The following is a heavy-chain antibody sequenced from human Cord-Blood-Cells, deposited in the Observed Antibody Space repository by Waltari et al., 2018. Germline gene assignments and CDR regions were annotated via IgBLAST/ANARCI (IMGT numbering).Heavy chain of an antibody. V-gene: IGHV4-34*01. CDR2: INHSGRT. CDR3: ARASSLYCSSTSCYDAFDI. D-gene: IGHD2-2*01. CDR1: GGSFSGYY. J-gene: IGHJ3*02. Sequence: QVQLQQWGAGLLKPSETLSLTCAVYGGSFSGYYWSWIRQPPGKGLEWIGEINHSGRTNYNPSLKSRGTISVDTSKNQFSLKLSSVTAADTAVYYCARASSLYCSSTSCYDAFDIWGQGTMVTVSS.